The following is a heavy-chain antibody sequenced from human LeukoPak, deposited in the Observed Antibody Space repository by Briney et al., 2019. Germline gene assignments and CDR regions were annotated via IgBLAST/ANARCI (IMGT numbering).Heavy chain of an antibody. CDR2: ISGSGCST. CDR1: GYPFSSHA. Sequence: GGPLRLSCAATGYPFSSHAMRRVRQAPGRGLEWVSAISGSGCSTYYADSVKGRFTISRDNSKNTLYLQMNSLRAEDTAVYYCANGGEQLVSYFDYWGHGTLIIVSS. CDR3: ANGGEQLVSYFDY. D-gene: IGHD6-6*01. V-gene: IGHV3-23*01. J-gene: IGHJ4*01.